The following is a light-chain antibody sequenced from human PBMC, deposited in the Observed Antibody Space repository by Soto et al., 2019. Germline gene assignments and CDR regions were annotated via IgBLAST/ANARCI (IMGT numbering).Light chain of an antibody. CDR2: VII. CDR1: SSNIGAGYD. CDR3: QSYDSSLSGSL. Sequence: QSVLTQPPSVSGAPGQRVTISCTGSSSNIGAGYDVHWYQQLPGTAPRLLIYVIINRPSGVPDRFSASKSGTSASLAITGLQADDEADYYCQSYDSSLSGSLFGGGTKLTVL. J-gene: IGLJ2*01. V-gene: IGLV1-40*01.